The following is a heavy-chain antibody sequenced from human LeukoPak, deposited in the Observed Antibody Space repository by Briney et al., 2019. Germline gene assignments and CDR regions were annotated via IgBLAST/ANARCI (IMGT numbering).Heavy chain of an antibody. V-gene: IGHV1-69*06. D-gene: IGHD3-10*01. Sequence: GASVKVSCKASGGTFSSYAISWVRQAPGQGLEWMGGIIPIFGTANYAQKFQGRVTITADKSTSTAYMELSSLRSEDTAVYYCARDPTYYYGSGSYYEVFWFDPWGQGTLVTVSS. J-gene: IGHJ5*02. CDR1: GGTFSSYA. CDR2: IIPIFGTA. CDR3: ARDPTYYYGSGSYYEVFWFDP.